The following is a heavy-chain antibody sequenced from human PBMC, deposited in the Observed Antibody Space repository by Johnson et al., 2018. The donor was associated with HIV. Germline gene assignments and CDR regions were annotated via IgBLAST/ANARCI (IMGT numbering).Heavy chain of an antibody. V-gene: IGHV3-7*01. CDR3: AGYSYGSADAFDI. J-gene: IGHJ3*02. Sequence: VQLVESGGGLVQPGGSLRLSCAASGFTFSSYWMTWVRQAPGKGLEWVANIQQHGSAKYYVDSVKGRFTISRDNGKISLYLQMNSRGVEDTAVYYCAGYSYGSADAFDIWGQGTMVTVSS. D-gene: IGHD5-18*01. CDR1: GFTFSSYW. CDR2: IQQHGSAK.